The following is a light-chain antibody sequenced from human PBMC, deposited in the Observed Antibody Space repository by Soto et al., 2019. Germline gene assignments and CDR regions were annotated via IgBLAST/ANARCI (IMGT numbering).Light chain of an antibody. V-gene: IGKV3-20*01. CDR2: GAS. CDR1: QSVSSSY. J-gene: IGKJ2*01. Sequence: EIVLTQSPGTLSLSPGERATLSCRASQSVSSSYLAWYQQKPGQAPRLLIYGASSRATGIPDRFSGSGSGTDFTLTISRLEPEDFATYYCQQLNSYPLHFGQGTKLEIK. CDR3: QQLNSYPLH.